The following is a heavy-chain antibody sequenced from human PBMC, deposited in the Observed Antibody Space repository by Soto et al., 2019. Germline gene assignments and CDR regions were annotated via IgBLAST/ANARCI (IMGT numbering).Heavy chain of an antibody. V-gene: IGHV6-1*01. CDR2: TYYRSKWYN. CDR3: AREEXAMVTAIEDYYYDGMDV. D-gene: IGHD5-18*01. J-gene: IGHJ6*02. CDR1: GDSVSSNIAA. Sequence: SQTLSLTCAISGDSVSSNIAAWNWIRQSPSRGLEWLGRTYYRSKWYNDYAVSVKSRITINPDTSKNQFSLQLNSVTPEDTAVYYCAREEXAMVTAIEDYYYDGMDVWGQGTTVTVSS.